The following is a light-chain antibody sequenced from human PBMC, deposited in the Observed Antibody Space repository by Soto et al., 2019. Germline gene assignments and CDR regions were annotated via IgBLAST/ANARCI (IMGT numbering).Light chain of an antibody. V-gene: IGKV3-11*01. CDR2: GAF. Sequence: EIVLTQSPATLSLSPGERATLSCRASPSVTNYLAWYQQKPGQPPRLLIYGAFNRAAGIPARFSGSGSGTDFTLIISSLEPEDSAVYYCQQRNIWPPVTFGQGTRLEI. CDR1: PSVTNY. J-gene: IGKJ5*01. CDR3: QQRNIWPPVT.